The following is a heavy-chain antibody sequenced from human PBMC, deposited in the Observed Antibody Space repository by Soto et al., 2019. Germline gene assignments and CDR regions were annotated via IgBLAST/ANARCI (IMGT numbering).Heavy chain of an antibody. D-gene: IGHD6-6*01. Sequence: SETLSLTCAVYGGSFSGYYWSWIRQPPGKGLEWIGEINHSGSTNYNPSLKSRVTISVDTSKNQFSLKLSSVTAADTAVYYCARGAGSQLVRGNWFDPWRQGTLVTLSS. CDR3: ARGAGSQLVRGNWFDP. CDR1: GGSFSGYY. CDR2: INHSGST. J-gene: IGHJ5*02. V-gene: IGHV4-34*01.